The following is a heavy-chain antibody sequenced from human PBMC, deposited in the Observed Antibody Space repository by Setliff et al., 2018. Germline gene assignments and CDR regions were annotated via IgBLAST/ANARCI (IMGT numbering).Heavy chain of an antibody. D-gene: IGHD7-27*01. V-gene: IGHV4-38-2*01. CDR1: GYSISSGYN. CDR3: ATLTGDRGVDY. Sequence: PSETLSLTCAVSGYSISSGYNWGWIRQPPGKGLEWIASIYYRGSTSYNSSLKSRVSISVDTSKNQFSLNLNSVTAADTAVYYCATLTGDRGVDYWGQGRLVNVS. J-gene: IGHJ4*02. CDR2: IYYRGST.